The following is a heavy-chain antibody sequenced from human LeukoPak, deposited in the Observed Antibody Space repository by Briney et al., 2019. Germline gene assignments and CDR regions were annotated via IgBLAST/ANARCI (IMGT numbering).Heavy chain of an antibody. Sequence: GGSLRLSCAAPGFTFSSYAMNWVRQAPGRGLEWVSGFSGSGGTTYYADPVKGRFTISRDNSKNTLYLQMNSLRAEDMAVYYCANGDRCTSPNCLGYYYFYMDVWGKGTTVTVSS. CDR2: FSGSGGTT. D-gene: IGHD2-8*01. V-gene: IGHV3-23*01. CDR1: GFTFSSYA. J-gene: IGHJ6*03. CDR3: ANGDRCTSPNCLGYYYFYMDV.